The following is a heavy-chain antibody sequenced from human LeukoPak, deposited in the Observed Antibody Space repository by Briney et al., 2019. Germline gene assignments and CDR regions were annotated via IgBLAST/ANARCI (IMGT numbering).Heavy chain of an antibody. Sequence: GGSLRLSCAASGFTFRSYDMHWVRQTTGKGLEWVSAIGIGGDTYYPDSVKGRFTISRENAENSLYLQMNSLRAGDTAVYYCARGGIRVSAIDEIDYWGQGTLVTVSS. V-gene: IGHV3-13*01. CDR3: ARGGIRVSAIDEIDY. J-gene: IGHJ4*02. CDR2: IGIGGDT. CDR1: GFTFRSYD. D-gene: IGHD5/OR15-5a*01.